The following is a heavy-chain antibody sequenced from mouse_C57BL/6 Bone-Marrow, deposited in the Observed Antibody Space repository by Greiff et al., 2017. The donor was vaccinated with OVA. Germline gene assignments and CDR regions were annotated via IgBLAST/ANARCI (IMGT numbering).Heavy chain of an antibody. CDR1: GYAFTNYL. D-gene: IGHD1-1*01. Sequence: VQLQQSGAELVRPGTSVKVSCKASGYAFTNYLIEWVKQRPGQGLEWIGVINPGSGGTNYNEKFKGKATLTADKSSSTAYMQLSSLTSEDSAVYFCARDGSSSFAYWGQGTLVTVSA. V-gene: IGHV1-54*01. J-gene: IGHJ3*01. CDR2: INPGSGGT. CDR3: ARDGSSSFAY.